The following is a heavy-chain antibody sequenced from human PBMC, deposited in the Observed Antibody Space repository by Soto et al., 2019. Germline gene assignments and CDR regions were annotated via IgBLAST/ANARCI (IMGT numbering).Heavy chain of an antibody. CDR3: AREDYDSSSGWFDP. J-gene: IGHJ5*02. V-gene: IGHV3-48*03. CDR2: ISSSGSTI. CDR1: GFTFSSYE. Sequence: VQLVESGGGLVQPGGSLRLSCAASGFTFSSYEMNWVRQAPGKGLEWVSYISSSGSTIYYADSVKGRFTISRDNAKNSLYLQMNSLRAEDTAVYYCAREDYDSSSGWFDPWGQGTLVTVSS. D-gene: IGHD3-22*01.